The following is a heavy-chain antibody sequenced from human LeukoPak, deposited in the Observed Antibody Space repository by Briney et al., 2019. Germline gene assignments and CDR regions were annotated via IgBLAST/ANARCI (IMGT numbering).Heavy chain of an antibody. CDR1: GGSFSGYY. CDR3: ARRYESDAFDI. Sequence: KPSETLSLTCAVYGGSFSGYYWSWIRQPPGKGLEWIGEINHSGSTNYNPSLKSRVTISVDTSKNQFSLKLSSVTAADTAVYYCARRYESDAFDIWGQGTMVTVSS. V-gene: IGHV4-34*01. CDR2: INHSGST. D-gene: IGHD3-16*01. J-gene: IGHJ3*02.